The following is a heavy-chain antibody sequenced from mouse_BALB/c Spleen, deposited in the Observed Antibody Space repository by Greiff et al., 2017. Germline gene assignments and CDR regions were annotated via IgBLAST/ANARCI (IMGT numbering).Heavy chain of an antibody. D-gene: IGHD3-1*01. CDR1: GFTFSSYA. CDR2: ISSGGSYT. Sequence: EVQLVESGGGLVKPGGSLKLSCAASGFTFSSYAMSWVRQTPEKRLEWVATISSGGSYTYYPDSVKGRFTISRDNAKNTLYLQMSSLRSEDTAMYYWARQLGLQGYFDYWGQGTTLTVSS. J-gene: IGHJ2*01. CDR3: ARQLGLQGYFDY. V-gene: IGHV5-9-3*01.